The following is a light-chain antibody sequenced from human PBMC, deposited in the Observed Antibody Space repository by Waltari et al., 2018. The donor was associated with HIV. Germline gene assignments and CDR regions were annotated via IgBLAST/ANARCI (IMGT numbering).Light chain of an antibody. V-gene: IGKV3-11*01. CDR3: QQRSNWPPEIT. J-gene: IGKJ5*01. CDR1: QSVNTY. Sequence: EIVLTQSPATLSLSPGERATLSCRASQSVNTYLAWYQQKPGQAPRLLIYDASNRATGIPARFSSSGSGTDFTLTISSLEPEDFAVYYCQQRSNWPPEITFGQGTRLEIK. CDR2: DAS.